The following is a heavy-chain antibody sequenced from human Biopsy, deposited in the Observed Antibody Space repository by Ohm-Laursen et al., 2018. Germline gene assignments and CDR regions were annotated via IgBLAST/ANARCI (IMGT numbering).Heavy chain of an antibody. Sequence: GSLRLSCAASGFTFSNYAMNWVRQAPGKGLEWVSAITGSGDSGGKTYYADSVKGRFTISRDNSKNTLFLQMNSLRVEDTAVYYCARDPIVGSKADGMDVWGQGTTVTVSS. CDR2: ITGSGDSGGKT. CDR3: ARDPIVGSKADGMDV. CDR1: GFTFSNYA. D-gene: IGHD1-26*01. V-gene: IGHV3-23*01. J-gene: IGHJ6*02.